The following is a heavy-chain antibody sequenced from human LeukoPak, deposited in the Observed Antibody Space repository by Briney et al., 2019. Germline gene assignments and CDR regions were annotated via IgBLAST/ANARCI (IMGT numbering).Heavy chain of an antibody. J-gene: IGHJ4*02. CDR1: GFTVSSNY. CDR2: IYSGGST. V-gene: IGHV3-53*01. D-gene: IGHD3-9*01. CDR3: ARDDILTGYKDY. Sequence: GGSLRLSCAASGFTVSSNYMSWVRQAPGKGLEWVSVIYSGGSTYYADSVKGRFTISRDNSKNTLYLQMNSLRAEDTAVYYCARDDILTGYKDYWGQGTQVTVSS.